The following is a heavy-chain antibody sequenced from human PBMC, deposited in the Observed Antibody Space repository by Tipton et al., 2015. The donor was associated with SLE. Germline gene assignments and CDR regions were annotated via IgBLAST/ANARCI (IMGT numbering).Heavy chain of an antibody. CDR1: GGSISSGSYY. CDR3: ARDRGWDSNDPGVAFDI. CDR2: IYTSGST. D-gene: IGHD6-13*01. V-gene: IGHV4-61*09. Sequence: TLSLTCAVYGGSISSGSYYWSWIRQPAGKGLEWIGYIYTSGSTNYNPSLKSRVTISVDTSKNQFSLKLSSVTAADTAVYYCARDRGWDSNDPGVAFDIWGQGTMVTVSS. J-gene: IGHJ3*02.